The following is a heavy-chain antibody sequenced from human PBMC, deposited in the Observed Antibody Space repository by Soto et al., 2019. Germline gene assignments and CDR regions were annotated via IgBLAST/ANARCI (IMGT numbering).Heavy chain of an antibody. D-gene: IGHD6-19*01. V-gene: IGHV3-66*01. CDR1: GFTVSRNY. J-gene: IGHJ4*02. CDR2: IYSGGST. CDR3: ARAPLSGWFDY. Sequence: EVQLVESGGGLVQPGGSLRLSCAAYGFTVSRNYMSWVRQAPGKGLEWVSVIYSGGSTYYADSVKGRFTLSRDNSKNTLYLQMNSLRAEDTAVYSCARAPLSGWFDYWGQGTLVTVSS.